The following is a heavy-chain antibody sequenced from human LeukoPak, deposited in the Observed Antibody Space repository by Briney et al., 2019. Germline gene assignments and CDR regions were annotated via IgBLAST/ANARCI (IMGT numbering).Heavy chain of an antibody. J-gene: IGHJ1*01. V-gene: IGHV4-34*01. D-gene: IGHD2-2*01. CDR3: ASRVVPAARAEYFQH. CDR1: GRSFSGYY. CDR2: INHSGST. Sequence: SETLSLTCAVYGRSFSGYYWSWIRQPPGKGLEWIGEINHSGSTNYNPSLKSRVTISVDTSKNQFSLKLSSVTAADTAVYYCASRVVPAARAEYFQHWGQGTLVTVSS.